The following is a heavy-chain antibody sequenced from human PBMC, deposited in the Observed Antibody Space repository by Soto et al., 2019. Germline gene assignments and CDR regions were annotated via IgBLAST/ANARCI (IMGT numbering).Heavy chain of an antibody. J-gene: IGHJ6*02. CDR3: AKDYRIFIHYYGMDV. CDR1: GFTFSSYG. CDR2: ISYDGSNK. Sequence: QVQLVESGGGVVQPGRSLRLSCAASGFTFSSYGMHWVCQAPGKGLEWVAVISYDGSNKYYADSVKGRFTISRDNSKNTLYLQMNSLRAEDTAVYYCAKDYRIFIHYYGMDVWGQGTTVTVSS. V-gene: IGHV3-30*18. D-gene: IGHD3-3*01.